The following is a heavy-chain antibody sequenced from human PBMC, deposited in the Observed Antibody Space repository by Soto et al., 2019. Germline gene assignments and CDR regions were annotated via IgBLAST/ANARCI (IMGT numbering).Heavy chain of an antibody. V-gene: IGHV4-31*03. D-gene: IGHD2-2*01. Sequence: QVQLQESGPGLVKPSQTLSLTCTVSGGSISSGGYYWRWIRQHPGKGLEWIGYLYYSGSTYYNPSLKSRVTISVDTSKYQFSLKLRSVTAADTAVYYFARVPKGGYCSSTSCGDAFDIWGQGTMATVSS. J-gene: IGHJ3*02. CDR1: GGSISSGGYY. CDR3: ARVPKGGYCSSTSCGDAFDI. CDR2: LYYSGST.